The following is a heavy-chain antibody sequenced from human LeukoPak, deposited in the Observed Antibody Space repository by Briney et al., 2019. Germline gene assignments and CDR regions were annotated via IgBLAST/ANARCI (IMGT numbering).Heavy chain of an antibody. D-gene: IGHD3-3*01. CDR1: GFTFSSYW. CDR3: ARLREIPVFGVVTKSTSYFDY. V-gene: IGHV3-7*01. J-gene: IGHJ4*02. CDR2: IKQDGSEK. Sequence: QPAGSLRLSCAASGFTFSSYWMSWVRQAPGKGREWVANIKQDGSEKYYVDSVKGRFTISRDNAKNSLYLQMNSLRAEDTAVYYCARLREIPVFGVVTKSTSYFDYWGQGTLVTVSS.